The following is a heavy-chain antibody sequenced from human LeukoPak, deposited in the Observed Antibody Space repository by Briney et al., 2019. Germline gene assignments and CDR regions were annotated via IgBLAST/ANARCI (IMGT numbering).Heavy chain of an antibody. V-gene: IGHV1-2*02. CDR3: ARVTGYSGYDY. J-gene: IGHJ4*02. CDR1: GYTSTGYY. D-gene: IGHD5-12*01. Sequence: ASVKVSCKASGYTSTGYYMHWVRQAPGQGLEWMGWINPNSGGTNYAQKVQGRGTMTRDTSISTAYMELSRLRSDDTAVYYCARVTGYSGYDYWGQGTPVTVSS. CDR2: INPNSGGT.